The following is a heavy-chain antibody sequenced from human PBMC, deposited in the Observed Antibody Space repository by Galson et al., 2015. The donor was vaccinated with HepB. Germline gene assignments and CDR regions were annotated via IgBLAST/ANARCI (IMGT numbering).Heavy chain of an antibody. CDR2: IYPGDSDT. Sequence: QSGAEVKEPGESLKISCKGSGYSFTNYWIGWVRQMPGKGPEWMGIIYPGDSDTRYSPSFQGQVTISADKSISTAYLQWSSLKASDTAMYYCAIRGDFWSGTGQDAFDIWGQGTMVTVSS. CDR3: AIRGDFWSGTGQDAFDI. V-gene: IGHV5-51*01. D-gene: IGHD3-3*01. J-gene: IGHJ3*02. CDR1: GYSFTNYW.